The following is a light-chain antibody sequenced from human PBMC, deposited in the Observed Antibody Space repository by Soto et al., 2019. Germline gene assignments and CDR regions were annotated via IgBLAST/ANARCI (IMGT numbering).Light chain of an antibody. CDR2: DVT. V-gene: IGLV2-14*01. Sequence: HSALTQPASVTGSPGQSITISCTGTSSDVGGYNFVSWCQQHPDKAPKLMIYDVTNRPSGVSNRFSGSKSGNTASLTISGLQAEDEADYYCSSYTSISTYVFGTGTKVTVL. CDR1: SSDVGGYNF. CDR3: SSYTSISTYV. J-gene: IGLJ1*01.